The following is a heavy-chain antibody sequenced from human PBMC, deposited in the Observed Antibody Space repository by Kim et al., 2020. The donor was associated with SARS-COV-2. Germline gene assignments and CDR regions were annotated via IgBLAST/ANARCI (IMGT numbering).Heavy chain of an antibody. J-gene: IGHJ6*02. D-gene: IGHD6-19*01. V-gene: IGHV3-11*04. CDR3: ARGVAGGNSYTMDV. Sequence: ADSVKGRFTIARHNAKNSLYLQMNSLGAEDTAVFFCARGVAGGNSYTMDVWGQGTTVTVSS.